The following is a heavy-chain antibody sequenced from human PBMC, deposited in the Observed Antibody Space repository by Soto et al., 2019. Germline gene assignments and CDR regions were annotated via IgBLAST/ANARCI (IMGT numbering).Heavy chain of an antibody. D-gene: IGHD5-12*01. CDR1: GFSLSTSGVG. CDR3: AHFGEEWLRFPYYFDY. J-gene: IGHJ4*02. Sequence: QITLKESGPTLVKPTQTLTLTCTFSGFSLSTSGVGVGWIRQPPGKALEWLALIYWDDDKRYSPSLKSRLTITQDTSKNQVVLTMTNMDPVDTDTYYCAHFGEEWLRFPYYFDYWGQVTLVTVSS. V-gene: IGHV2-5*02. CDR2: IYWDDDK.